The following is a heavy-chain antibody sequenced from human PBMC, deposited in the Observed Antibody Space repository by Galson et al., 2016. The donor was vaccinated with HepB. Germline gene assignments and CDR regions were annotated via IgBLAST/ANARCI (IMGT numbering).Heavy chain of an antibody. J-gene: IGHJ4*02. Sequence: SLRLSCAASGFTFSSYAMNWVRQAPGKGLEWVAVVSRDATTTYYAHSMKGRFTISRDNSMNTVYLQMNNLRDDDTGVYYCAREVTSHFELDYWGQGALVTVS. CDR3: AREVTSHFELDY. V-gene: IGHV3-30-3*01. CDR2: VSRDATTT. D-gene: IGHD2-2*01. CDR1: GFTFSSYA.